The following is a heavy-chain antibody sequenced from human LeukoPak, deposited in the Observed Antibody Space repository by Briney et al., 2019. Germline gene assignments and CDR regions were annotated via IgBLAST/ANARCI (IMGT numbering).Heavy chain of an antibody. CDR2: ISYDGSNK. D-gene: IGHD3-16*01. Sequence: GRSLRLSCAASGFTFSSYGMHWVRQAPGKGLEWVAVISYDGSNKYYADSVKGRFTISRDNSKNTLYLQMNSLRAEDTAVYYRAKDLGLRGGGFDPWGQGTLVTVSS. CDR3: AKDLGLRGGGFDP. V-gene: IGHV3-30*18. J-gene: IGHJ5*02. CDR1: GFTFSSYG.